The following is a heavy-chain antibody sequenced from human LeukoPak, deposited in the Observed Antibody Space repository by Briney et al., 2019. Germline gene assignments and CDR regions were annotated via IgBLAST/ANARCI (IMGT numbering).Heavy chain of an antibody. CDR2: IYSDGRI. J-gene: IGHJ4*02. Sequence: GGSLRLSCAGSGITVGDNYMSWVRQAPGKGLEWVSVIYSDGRIYYADSVKGRFTISRDNSKNTLYLQMNSLRAEDTAVYYCARSNCNSCYRGVWYYCDYWGQGTLVTVSS. CDR3: ARSNCNSCYRGVWYYCDY. D-gene: IGHD1/OR15-1a*01. V-gene: IGHV3-66*01. CDR1: GITVGDNY.